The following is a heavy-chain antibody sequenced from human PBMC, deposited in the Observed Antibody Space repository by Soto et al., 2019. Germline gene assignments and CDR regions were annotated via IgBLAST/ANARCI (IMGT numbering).Heavy chain of an antibody. V-gene: IGHV3-30-3*01. J-gene: IGHJ5*02. CDR1: GFIFSSYA. CDR3: TRADPTVTLSVFDP. CDR2: ISYDGSSK. Sequence: QVQLVESGGGVVQPGRSLRLSCAASGFIFSSYAMHWVRQAPGKGLEWVAVISYDGSSKYYADSVKGRFTISRDNSKNTLDLQMNSLSVEDTAVYYCTRADPTVTLSVFDPWGQGTLVTVSS. D-gene: IGHD4-17*01.